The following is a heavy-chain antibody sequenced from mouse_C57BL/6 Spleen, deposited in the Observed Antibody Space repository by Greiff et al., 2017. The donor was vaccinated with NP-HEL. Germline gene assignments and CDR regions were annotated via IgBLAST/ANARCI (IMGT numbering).Heavy chain of an antibody. J-gene: IGHJ1*03. D-gene: IGHD1-1*01. CDR2: IRSKSSNYAT. CDR3: VRDITTVVDWYFDV. CDR1: GFTFNTYA. Sequence: EAGGGLVQPKGSLKLSCAASGFTFNTYAMHWVRQAPGKGLEWVARIRSKSSNYATYYADSVKDRFTISRDDSQSMLYLQMNNLKTEDTAMYYCVRDITTVVDWYFDVWGTGTTVTVSS. V-gene: IGHV10-3*01.